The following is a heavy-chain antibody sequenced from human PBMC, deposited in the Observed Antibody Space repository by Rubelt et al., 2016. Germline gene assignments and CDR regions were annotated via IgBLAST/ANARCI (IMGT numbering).Heavy chain of an antibody. CDR2: IYPGDSDT. V-gene: IGHV5-51*01. Sequence: EVQLVQSGAEVKKPGESLRISCKGSGYSFTSYWISWVRQMPGKGLEWMGIIYPGDSDTRYSPSFQGQVISAADKSISTAYLQWRSLKASDTAVYYCAGHPDKGIYYPYYFDYWGQGTLVTGSS. CDR3: AGHPDKGIYYPYYFDY. J-gene: IGHJ4*02. CDR1: GYSFTSYW. D-gene: IGHD3-10*01.